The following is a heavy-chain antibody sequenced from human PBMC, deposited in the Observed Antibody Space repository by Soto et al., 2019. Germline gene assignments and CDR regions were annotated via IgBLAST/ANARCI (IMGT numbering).Heavy chain of an antibody. CDR2: IYYSGST. CDR1: GGSISGYY. Sequence: SSETLSLTCTVSGGSISGYYWSWIRQPPGKGLEWIGYIYYSGSTNYNPSLKSRVTISVDTSKNQFSLKLSSVTAADTAVYYCASSCSSTSCYHNWFDPWGQGTLVTVSS. CDR3: ASSCSSTSCYHNWFDP. D-gene: IGHD2-2*01. J-gene: IGHJ5*02. V-gene: IGHV4-59*01.